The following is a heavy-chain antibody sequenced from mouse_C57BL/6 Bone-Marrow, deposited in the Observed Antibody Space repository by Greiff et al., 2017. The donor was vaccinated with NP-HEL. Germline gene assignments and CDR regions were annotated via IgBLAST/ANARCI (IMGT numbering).Heavy chain of an antibody. J-gene: IGHJ2*01. Sequence: VQLQQSGPELVKPGASVKISCKASGYSFTDYNMNWVKQSNGKSLEWIGVINPNYGTTSYNQKFKGKATLTVDQSSSTAYMQLNSLTSEDSAVYYGARLAASANWPLFDDWGQGTTLTVSS. D-gene: IGHD4-1*01. CDR3: ARLAASANWPLFDD. V-gene: IGHV1-39*01. CDR1: GYSFTDYN. CDR2: INPNYGTT.